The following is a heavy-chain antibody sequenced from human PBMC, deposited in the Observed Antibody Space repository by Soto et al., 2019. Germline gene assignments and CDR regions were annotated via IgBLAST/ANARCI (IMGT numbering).Heavy chain of an antibody. CDR3: AQAPSGAPGRLDY. CDR1: GITFSSSA. D-gene: IGHD3-10*01. Sequence: GGSLRLSCAASGITFSSSAVSWVRQAPGKGPEWVSAISGSAGSTYYADSVMGRFTMSRDTSKNTLYLQMDTLRAADTAVYYCAQAPSGAPGRLDYWGQGTLVTVSS. CDR2: ISGSAGST. V-gene: IGHV3-23*01. J-gene: IGHJ4*02.